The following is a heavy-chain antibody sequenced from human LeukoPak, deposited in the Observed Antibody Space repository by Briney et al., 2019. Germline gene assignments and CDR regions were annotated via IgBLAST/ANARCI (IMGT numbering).Heavy chain of an antibody. CDR3: ARGPLDYGDYDHRAIPNWFDP. CDR1: GGTFSSYA. J-gene: IGHJ5*02. CDR2: IIPIFGTA. Sequence: ASVKVSCKASGGTFSSYAISWVRQAPGQGLEWMGGIIPIFGTANYAQKFQGRVTITADESTSTAYMELSSLRSEDTAVYYCARGPLDYGDYDHRAIPNWFDPWGQGTLVTVSS. D-gene: IGHD4-17*01. V-gene: IGHV1-69*01.